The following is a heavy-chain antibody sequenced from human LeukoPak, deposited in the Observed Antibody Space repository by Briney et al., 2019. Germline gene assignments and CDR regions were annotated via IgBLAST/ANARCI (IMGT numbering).Heavy chain of an antibody. CDR3: AKGARGALTYYYDGSGYLDY. CDR2: IRYDGSNK. Sequence: QPGGSLRLSCAASGFTFSSYGMHWVRQAPGKGLEWVAFIRYDGSNKYYADSVKGRFTISRDNSKNTLYLQMNSLRAEDTAVCYCAKGARGALTYYYDGSGYLDYWGQGTLVTVSS. V-gene: IGHV3-30*02. D-gene: IGHD3-22*01. J-gene: IGHJ4*02. CDR1: GFTFSSYG.